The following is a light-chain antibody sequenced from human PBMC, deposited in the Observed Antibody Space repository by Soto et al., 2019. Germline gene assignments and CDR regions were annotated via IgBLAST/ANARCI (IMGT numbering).Light chain of an antibody. CDR3: QQYYSPCT. V-gene: IGKV4-1*01. J-gene: IGKJ4*01. CDR2: WAS. CDR1: QSILYSSNNKNY. Sequence: DIVMTQSPDSLAVSLGERATINCKSSQSILYSSNNKNYLAWYQQKPGQPPKLLIYWASTRESGVPDRFSGSESGTDFTLTISSLQAEDVAVYYCQQYYSPCTFGGGTKVEI.